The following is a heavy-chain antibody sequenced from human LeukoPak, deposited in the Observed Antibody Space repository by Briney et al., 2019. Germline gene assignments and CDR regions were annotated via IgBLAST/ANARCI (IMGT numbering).Heavy chain of an antibody. Sequence: PGGSLRLSCAASGFTFNSYGMYWVRQAPGKGLEWVAVIWSDGSNKYYADSVKGRFTISRDNSKNTLYLQMNSLRAEDTALYYCARTYYYDSSGSLENWGQGTLVTVSS. J-gene: IGHJ4*02. CDR3: ARTYYYDSSGSLEN. D-gene: IGHD3-22*01. CDR2: IWSDGSNK. CDR1: GFTFNSYG. V-gene: IGHV3-33*07.